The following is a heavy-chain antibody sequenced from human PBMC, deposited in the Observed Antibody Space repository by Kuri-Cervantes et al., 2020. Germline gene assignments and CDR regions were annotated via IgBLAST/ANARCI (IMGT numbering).Heavy chain of an antibody. D-gene: IGHD4-23*01. CDR1: GFTFSSYS. J-gene: IGHJ4*02. V-gene: IGHV3-48*01. CDR2: ITTSSSTI. CDR3: ARNTVGRAYFDY. Sequence: GGSLRLSCAASGFTFSSYSMNWVRQAPGKGLEWISYITTSSSTIYYADSVKGRFTISRDNAKNSVYLQMNGLRAEDTAVYFCARNTVGRAYFDYWGQGSLVTVSS.